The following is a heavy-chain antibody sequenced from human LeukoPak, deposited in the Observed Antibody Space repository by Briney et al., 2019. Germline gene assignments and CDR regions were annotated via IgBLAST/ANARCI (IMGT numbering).Heavy chain of an antibody. CDR3: ARQGPGRSNDY. D-gene: IGHD2-15*01. CDR1: GYSFTSYW. V-gene: IGHV5-51*01. Sequence: GESLKISCKGSGYSFTSYWIGWVRQMPGKGLEWKEIIHTGDSDTRYSPSFQGQVTISADKSISTAYLQWSSLKASDTAMYYCARQGPGRSNDYWGQGTLVTVSS. J-gene: IGHJ4*02. CDR2: IHTGDSDT.